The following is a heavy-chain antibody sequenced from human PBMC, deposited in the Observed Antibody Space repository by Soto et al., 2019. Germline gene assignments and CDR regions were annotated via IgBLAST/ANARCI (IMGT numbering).Heavy chain of an antibody. CDR2: ISSSGSTI. CDR3: ARDSDILTGYPLEGFDY. D-gene: IGHD3-9*01. Sequence: GGSLRLSCAASGFTFSDYYMSWIRQAPGKGLEWVSYISSSGSTIYYADSVKGRFTISRDNAKNSLYLQMNSLRAEDTAVYYCARDSDILTGYPLEGFDYWGQGTLVTVSS. CDR1: GFTFSDYY. V-gene: IGHV3-11*01. J-gene: IGHJ4*02.